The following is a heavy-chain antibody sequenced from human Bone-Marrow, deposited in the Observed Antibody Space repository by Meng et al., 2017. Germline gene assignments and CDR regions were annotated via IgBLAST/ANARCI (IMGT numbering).Heavy chain of an antibody. Sequence: QVQLQESGPGLGKPSGTLSLTCAVSGGSISSSNWWSWVRQPPGKGLEWIGEIYHSGSTNYNPSLLSRVTISVDKSKNQFSLKLSSVTAADTAIYYCARVIYRPSGHNYFDPWGQGTLVTVSS. D-gene: IGHD1-26*01. CDR1: GGSISSSNW. V-gene: IGHV4-4*02. CDR3: ARVIYRPSGHNYFDP. CDR2: IYHSGST. J-gene: IGHJ5*02.